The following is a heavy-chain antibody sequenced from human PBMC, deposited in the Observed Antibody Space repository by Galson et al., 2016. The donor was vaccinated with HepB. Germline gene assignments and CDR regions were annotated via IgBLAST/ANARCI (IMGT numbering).Heavy chain of an antibody. J-gene: IGHJ6*02. CDR2: IGTAGDI. CDR3: ARGPYRRSSFYYGKDV. Sequence: SLRLSCAASGFTFRTYDMHWVRQTKTKGLEWVSAIGTAGDIYYPDSVKGRFTISRENAKNSLYLQMNSLRAGDTAVYYCARGPYRRSSFYYGKDVWGQGTTVTVSS. CDR1: GFTFRTYD. V-gene: IGHV3-13*01. D-gene: IGHD3-10*01.